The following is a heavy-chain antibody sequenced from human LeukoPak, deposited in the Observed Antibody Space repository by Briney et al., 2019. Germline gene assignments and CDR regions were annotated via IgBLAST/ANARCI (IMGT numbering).Heavy chain of an antibody. Sequence: SETLSLTCTVSGYSISSGYYWGWIRQPPGKGLEWIGSIYHSGSTNYNPSLKSRVTISVDKSKNQFSLKLSSVTAADTAVYYCARVSGGVAAGSDYWGQGTLVTVSS. V-gene: IGHV4-38-2*02. D-gene: IGHD6-13*01. CDR1: GYSISSGYY. CDR3: ARVSGGVAAGSDY. CDR2: IYHSGST. J-gene: IGHJ4*02.